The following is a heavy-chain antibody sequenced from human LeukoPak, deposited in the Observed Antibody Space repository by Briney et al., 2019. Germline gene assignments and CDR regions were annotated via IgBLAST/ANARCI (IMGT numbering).Heavy chain of an antibody. Sequence: PGGSLRLSCAACGFIVSSNYMSWVRQAPGKGLEWVSIIYSGGSTYYADSVKGRFTISRDISKNTLHLQMNSLRAEDTAVYYCARLGYYDALTDILDDFWGQGTLVIVSS. D-gene: IGHD3-9*01. CDR2: IYSGGST. CDR3: ARLGYYDALTDILDDF. J-gene: IGHJ4*02. V-gene: IGHV3-53*01. CDR1: GFIVSSNY.